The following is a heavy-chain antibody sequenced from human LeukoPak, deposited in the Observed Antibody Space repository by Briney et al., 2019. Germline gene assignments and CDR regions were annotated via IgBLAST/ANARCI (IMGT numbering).Heavy chain of an antibody. CDR2: INHSGST. CDR3: ARGRLWKYYFDY. J-gene: IGHJ4*02. CDR1: GGSFSGYY. Sequence: PSETLSLTCAVYGGSFSGYYWSWIRQPPGKGLEWIGEINHSGSTNYNPSLKSRVTISVDTSKNQFSLKLSSVTAADTAVYYCARGRLWKYYFDYWGQGALVTVSS. V-gene: IGHV4-34*01. D-gene: IGHD3-10*01.